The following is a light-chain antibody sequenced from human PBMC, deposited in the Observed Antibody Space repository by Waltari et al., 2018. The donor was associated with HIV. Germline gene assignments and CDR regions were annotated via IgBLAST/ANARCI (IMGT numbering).Light chain of an antibody. CDR1: SPDLRGYIY. CDR3: SSFTSSSFWV. Sequence: QSALTQPASVSGSPGQSITIPSSGPSPDLRGYIYVSWYQQHPGKAPKPVIYEVANRPSGISNRFSGSKSGNTASLTISGLQTEDEADYYCSSFTSSSFWVFGGGTKLTVL. J-gene: IGLJ3*02. V-gene: IGLV2-14*01. CDR2: EVA.